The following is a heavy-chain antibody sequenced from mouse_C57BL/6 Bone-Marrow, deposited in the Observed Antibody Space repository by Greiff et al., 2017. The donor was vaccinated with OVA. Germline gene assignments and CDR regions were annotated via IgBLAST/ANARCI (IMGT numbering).Heavy chain of an antibody. Sequence: VQLQQSGPELVKPGASVKISCKASGYSFTSYYIHWVKQRPGQGLEWIGWIYPGSGNTKYNEKFKGKATLTADTSSSTAYIQLSSLTSEDSAVYYCARGRYYGSSYEAMDYWGQGTSVTVSS. J-gene: IGHJ4*01. CDR3: ARGRYYGSSYEAMDY. D-gene: IGHD1-1*01. CDR1: GYSFTSYY. V-gene: IGHV1-66*01. CDR2: IYPGSGNT.